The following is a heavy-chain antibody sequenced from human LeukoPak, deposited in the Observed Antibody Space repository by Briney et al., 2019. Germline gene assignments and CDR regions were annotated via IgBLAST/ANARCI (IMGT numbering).Heavy chain of an antibody. J-gene: IGHJ6*02. V-gene: IGHV3-66*04. CDR1: GFTVSSNY. CDR3: AKHRAMIVENGMDV. D-gene: IGHD3-22*01. Sequence: GGSLRLSCAASGFTVSSNYMSWVRQAPGKGLEWVSVIYSGGSTYYADSVKGRFTISRDNSKNTLYLQMNSLRAEDTAVYYCAKHRAMIVENGMDVWGQGTTVTVPS. CDR2: IYSGGST.